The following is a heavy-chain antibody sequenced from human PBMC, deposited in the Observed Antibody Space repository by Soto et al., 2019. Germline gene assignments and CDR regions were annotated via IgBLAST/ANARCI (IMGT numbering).Heavy chain of an antibody. CDR2: IYYSGST. J-gene: IGHJ6*02. CDR3: ARDTRRRWVLNGHYYCGMDV. CDR1: GGSISSYY. Sequence: QVQLQESGPGLVKPSETLSLTCTVSGGSISSYYWSWIRQPPGKGLEWIGYIYYSGSTNYNPSLKSRVTISVDTSKNQFSLKLSSVTAADTAVYYCARDTRRRWVLNGHYYCGMDVWGQGTTVTVSS. V-gene: IGHV4-59*01. D-gene: IGHD1-26*01.